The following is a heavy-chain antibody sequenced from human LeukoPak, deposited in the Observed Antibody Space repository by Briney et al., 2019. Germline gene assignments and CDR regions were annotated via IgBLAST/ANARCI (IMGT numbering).Heavy chain of an antibody. CDR1: GGSISTSSYY. CDR3: ARHCTGDICAAYYFYYYMDV. CDR2: ISESGRT. J-gene: IGHJ6*03. D-gene: IGHD2-8*02. V-gene: IGHV4-39*02. Sequence: PSETLSLTCTVSGGSISTSSYYWGWIRQPPGKGLEWIGSISESGRTYYNPSLKRRVIISVDTSKKHFSLKLSSVTAADTAVYYCARHCTGDICAAYYFYYYMDVWGKGTTVTVSS.